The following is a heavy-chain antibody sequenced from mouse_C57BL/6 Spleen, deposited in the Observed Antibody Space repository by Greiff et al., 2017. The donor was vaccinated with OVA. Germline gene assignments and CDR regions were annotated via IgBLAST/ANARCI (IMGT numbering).Heavy chain of an antibody. V-gene: IGHV1-59*01. D-gene: IGHD1-1*01. CDR3: AREGYYGSYYAMDY. CDR1: GYTFTSYW. CDR2: IDPSDSYT. Sequence: VQLQQPGAELVRPGTSVKLSCKASGYTFTSYWMHWVKQRPGQGLEWIGVIDPSDSYTNYNQKLKGKATLTVDTSSSTAYMQLSSLTSENAAVYYVAREGYYGSYYAMDYWGQGTSVTVSA. J-gene: IGHJ4*01.